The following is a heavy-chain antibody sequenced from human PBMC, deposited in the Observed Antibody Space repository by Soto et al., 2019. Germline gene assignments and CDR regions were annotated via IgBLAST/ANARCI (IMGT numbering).Heavy chain of an antibody. D-gene: IGHD2-2*02. CDR3: ARFVRSCSGTTCYTRADV. CDR2: IYSSGST. J-gene: IGHJ6*02. V-gene: IGHV4-61*01. CDR1: GGSVSGDTHY. Sequence: PSETLSLTCTVSGGSVSGDTHYWRWIRQPPGKRLERIGFIYSSGSTNYNPSLKSRVTMSVDTSKNQFSLKLRSVIVADTAVYHCARFVRSCSGTTCYTRADVWGQGTTVTVSS.